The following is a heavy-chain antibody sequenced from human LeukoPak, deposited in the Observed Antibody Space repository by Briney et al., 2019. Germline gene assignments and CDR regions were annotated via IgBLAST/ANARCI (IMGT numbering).Heavy chain of an antibody. CDR3: ARSGFGSGSYAYYGMDV. CDR1: RGSISSSNHY. J-gene: IGHJ6*02. V-gene: IGHV4-39*01. Sequence: KPSETLSLTCTVSRGSISSSNHYWGWIPQPPGKGLEGIGNIHYGGSTNYNPSLKSRVTVSVDTYRNQFSLKLNSVTAADTAVYYCARSGFGSGSYAYYGMDVWGQGTTVTVSS. CDR2: IHYGGST. D-gene: IGHD3-10*01.